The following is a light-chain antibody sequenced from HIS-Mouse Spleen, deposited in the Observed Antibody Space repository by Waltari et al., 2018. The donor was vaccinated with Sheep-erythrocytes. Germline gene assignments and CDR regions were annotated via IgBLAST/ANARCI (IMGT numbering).Light chain of an antibody. CDR2: KAS. V-gene: IGKV1-5*03. CDR3: QQYNSSLT. J-gene: IGKJ3*01. CDR1: QSISSG. Sequence: DIQMTQSPSTLSASVGDRVTITCRASQSISSGLAWYQQKPGKAPKLLIYKASSLESGVPSRFSGSGSGTEFTLTISSLQPDDFATYYCQQYNSSLTFGPGTKVDIK.